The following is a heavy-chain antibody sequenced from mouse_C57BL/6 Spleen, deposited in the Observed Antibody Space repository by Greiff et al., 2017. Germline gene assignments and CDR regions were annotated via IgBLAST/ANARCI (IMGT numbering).Heavy chain of an antibody. CDR3: TTRFAY. V-gene: IGHV14-4*01. Sequence: EVKLMESGAELVRPGASVKLSCTASGFNIKDDYMHWVKQRPEQGLEWIGWIDPENGDTEYASKFQGKATITADTSSNTAYQQLSSLTSEDTAVYYCTTRFAYWGQGTLVTVSA. J-gene: IGHJ3*01. CDR1: GFNIKDDY. CDR2: IDPENGDT.